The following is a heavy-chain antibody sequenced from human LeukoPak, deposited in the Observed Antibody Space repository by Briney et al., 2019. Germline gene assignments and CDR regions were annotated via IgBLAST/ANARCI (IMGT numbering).Heavy chain of an antibody. CDR2: ISSSSSTI. J-gene: IGHJ3*02. CDR3: AREDGDAFDI. V-gene: IGHV3-48*02. CDR1: GFTFSNYG. Sequence: GGSLRLSCVASGFTFSNYGMHWVRQAPGKGLEWVSYISSSSSTIYYADSAKGRFTISRDNAKNSLYLQMNSLRDEDTAVYYCAREDGDAFDIWGQGTMVTVSS.